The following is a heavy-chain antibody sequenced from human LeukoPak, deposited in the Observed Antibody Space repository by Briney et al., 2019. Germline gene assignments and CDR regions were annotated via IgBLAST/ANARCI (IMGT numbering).Heavy chain of an antibody. V-gene: IGHV3-30*02. D-gene: IGHD1-26*01. CDR3: AYDLGATADFDY. CDR2: IRYDGSNK. J-gene: IGHJ4*02. CDR1: GFTFSSYG. Sequence: GGSLRLSCAASGFTFSSYGMHWVRQAPGKGLEWVAFIRYDGSNKYYADSVKGRFTISRDNSKNTLHLQMNSLRAEDTAVYYCAYDLGATADFDYWGQGTLVTVSS.